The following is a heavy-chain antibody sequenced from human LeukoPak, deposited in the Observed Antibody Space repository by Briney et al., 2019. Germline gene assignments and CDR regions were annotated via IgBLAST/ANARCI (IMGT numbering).Heavy chain of an antibody. CDR2: INPNSGGT. J-gene: IGHJ4*02. CDR1: GYSFTGFY. Sequence: ASVKVSCKASGYSFTGFYLHWVRQAPGQGLEWMGWINPNSGGTDSAQKFQGRVTMTRDTSTSTVYMELSSLTSDDTAVYYCARVEMVTNFQFYYFDLWGPGTLVIVSS. V-gene: IGHV1-2*02. CDR3: ARVEMVTNFQFYYFDL. D-gene: IGHD5-24*01.